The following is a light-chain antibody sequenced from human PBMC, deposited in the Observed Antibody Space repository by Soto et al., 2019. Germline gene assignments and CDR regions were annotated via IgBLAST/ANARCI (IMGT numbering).Light chain of an antibody. V-gene: IGLV2-14*01. CDR2: DVS. Sequence: QSVVTQPASVSGSPGQSITMSCTGTASGVGGYNYVSWYQQHPGKAPKVMIYDVSNRPSGVSNRFSGSKSGNTASLTISGLQAEDEADYYCSSYTSSSTLVFGGGTKLTVL. J-gene: IGLJ2*01. CDR3: SSYTSSSTLV. CDR1: ASGVGGYNY.